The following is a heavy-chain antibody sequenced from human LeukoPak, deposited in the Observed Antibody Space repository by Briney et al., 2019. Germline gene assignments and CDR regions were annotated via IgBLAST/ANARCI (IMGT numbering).Heavy chain of an antibody. CDR1: GGSFSGYY. CDR3: SRESRAFCPFGY. D-gene: IGHD2-2*01. Sequence: SETLSLTCAVYGGSFSGYYWSWIRQLPGKGLEWIGEINHSGSTNYNPSLKSRVTISVDTSKNQFSLKLSSVTAADTATYYCSRESRAFCPFGYWGQGTLVIVPS. J-gene: IGHJ4*02. V-gene: IGHV4-34*01. CDR2: INHSGST.